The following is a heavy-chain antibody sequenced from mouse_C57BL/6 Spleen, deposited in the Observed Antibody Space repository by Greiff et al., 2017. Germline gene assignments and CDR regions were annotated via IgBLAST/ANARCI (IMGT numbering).Heavy chain of an antibody. CDR1: GFTFSDYG. CDR2: ISSGSSTI. J-gene: IGHJ4*01. D-gene: IGHD4-1*01. Sequence: DVMLVESGGGLVKPGGSLKLSCAASGFTFSDYGMHWVRQATEKGLEWVAYISSGSSTIYYADTVKGRFTISRDNAKNTLFLQMTSLRSEDTAMYYCARAGTGYAMDYWGQGTSVTVSS. V-gene: IGHV5-17*01. CDR3: ARAGTGYAMDY.